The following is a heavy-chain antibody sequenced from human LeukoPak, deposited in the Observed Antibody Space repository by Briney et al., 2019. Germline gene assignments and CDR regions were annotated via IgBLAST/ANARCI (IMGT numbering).Heavy chain of an antibody. D-gene: IGHD1-1*01. J-gene: IGHJ6*02. Sequence: GGSLRLSCAASGFTFSSYGMHWVRQAPGKGLEWVAVISYDGSNKYYADSVKGRFTISRDNSKNTLYLQMNSLRAEDTAVYYCARVKLGRRTYGMDVWGQGTTVTVSS. CDR1: GFTFSSYG. V-gene: IGHV3-30*03. CDR3: ARVKLGRRTYGMDV. CDR2: ISYDGSNK.